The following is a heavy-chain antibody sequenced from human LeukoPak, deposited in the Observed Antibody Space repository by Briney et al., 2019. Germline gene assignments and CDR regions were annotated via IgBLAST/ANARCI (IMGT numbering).Heavy chain of an antibody. CDR2: IKRDGSEK. CDR1: GFTFSSYG. CDR3: AELGITMIGGV. D-gene: IGHD3-10*02. V-gene: IGHV3-7*01. J-gene: IGHJ6*04. Sequence: GGSLRLSCAASGFTFSSYGMSWVRQAPGKGLEWVANIKRDGSEKYYVDSAKGRFTISRDNAKNSLYLQMNSLRAEDTAVYYCAELGITMIGGVWGKGTTVTISS.